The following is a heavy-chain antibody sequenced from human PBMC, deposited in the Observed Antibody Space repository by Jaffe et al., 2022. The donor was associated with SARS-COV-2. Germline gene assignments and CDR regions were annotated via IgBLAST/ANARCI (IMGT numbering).Heavy chain of an antibody. CDR1: GGTFSKDA. J-gene: IGHJ6*03. D-gene: IGHD2-15*01. V-gene: IGHV1-69*06. CDR2: IIPIFETT. CDR3: ARGIVVVIGTTPYYYYLDV. Sequence: QVQLVQSGAVVKEPGSSVKVSCKASGGTFSKDAFNWVRQAPGQGLEWMGAIIPIFETTKYAQKFQGRVTITADKSTSTAYMELSSLRSEDSAVYYCARGIVVVIGTTPYYYYLDVWGEGTTVTVSS.